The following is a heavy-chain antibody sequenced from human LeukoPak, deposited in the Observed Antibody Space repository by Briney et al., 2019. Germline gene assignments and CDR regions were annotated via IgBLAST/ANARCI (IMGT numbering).Heavy chain of an antibody. J-gene: IGHJ3*02. CDR3: ARVGYDFWSGYSDAFDI. V-gene: IGHV1-18*01. Sequence: ASAKVSCKASGYTFTSYGISWVRQAPGQGLEWMGWISAYNGNTNYAQKLQGRVTMTTDTSTSTAYMELRSLRSDDTAVYYCARVGYDFWSGYSDAFDIWGQGTMVTVSS. D-gene: IGHD3-3*01. CDR1: GYTFTSYG. CDR2: ISAYNGNT.